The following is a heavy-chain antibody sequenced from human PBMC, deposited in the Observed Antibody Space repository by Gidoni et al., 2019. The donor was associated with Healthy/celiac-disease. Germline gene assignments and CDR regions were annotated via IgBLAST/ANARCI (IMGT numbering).Heavy chain of an antibody. CDR2: ISGSGGST. CDR1: GFTFSSYA. CDR3: ANIGVVMALGDY. V-gene: IGHV3-23*01. D-gene: IGHD3-3*01. Sequence: EVQLLESGGGLVQPGGSLRLSCAASGFTFSSYAMSWVRQAPGKGLEWVSAISGSGGSTYYADSVKGRFTISRDNSKNTLYLRMNSLRAEDTAVYYCANIGVVMALGDYWGQGTLVTVSS. J-gene: IGHJ4*02.